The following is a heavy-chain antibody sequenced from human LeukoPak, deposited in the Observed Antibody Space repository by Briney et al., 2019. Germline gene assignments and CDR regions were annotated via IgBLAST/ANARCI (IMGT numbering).Heavy chain of an antibody. Sequence: PSETLSLTCTVSGGSITSYYWSWIRQPPGKGLEWIGYIYYSGSTNYNPSLKSRVTISRDTSKNQFSLKLSSVTAADTAVYYCARAGYSSSWYGNWFDPWGQGTLVTVSS. CDR3: ARAGYSSSWYGNWFDP. J-gene: IGHJ5*02. CDR1: GGSITSYY. D-gene: IGHD6-13*01. V-gene: IGHV4-59*12. CDR2: IYYSGST.